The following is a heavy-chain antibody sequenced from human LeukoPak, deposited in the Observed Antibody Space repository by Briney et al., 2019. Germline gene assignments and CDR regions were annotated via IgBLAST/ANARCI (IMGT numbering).Heavy chain of an antibody. CDR3: ARDSDFDWTNWFDP. CDR2: ISSSSSYI. J-gene: IGHJ5*02. V-gene: IGHV3-21*01. CDR1: GFTFSSYS. D-gene: IGHD3-9*01. Sequence: GGSLRLSCAAPGFTFSSYSMNWVRQAPGKGLEWVPSISSSSSYIYYADSVKGRFTISRDNAKNSLYLQMNSLRAEDTAVYYCARDSDFDWTNWFDPWGQGTLVTVSS.